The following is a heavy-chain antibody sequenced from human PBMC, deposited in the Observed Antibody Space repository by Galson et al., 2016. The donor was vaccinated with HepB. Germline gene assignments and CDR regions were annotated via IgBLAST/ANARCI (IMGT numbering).Heavy chain of an antibody. J-gene: IGHJ5*02. CDR3: AKVRVVRNVLPEDA. CDR1: GFTLSSYA. V-gene: IGHV3-23*01. CDR2: IAGSGGST. Sequence: SLRLSCAASGFTLSSYAMNWVRRAPGKGLEWVSTIAGSGGSTFYADSVRGRFTISRDNSKNTLYLQMNSLRVEDTAMYYCAKVRVVRNVLPEDAWGQGTLVTVSS. D-gene: IGHD3-10*01.